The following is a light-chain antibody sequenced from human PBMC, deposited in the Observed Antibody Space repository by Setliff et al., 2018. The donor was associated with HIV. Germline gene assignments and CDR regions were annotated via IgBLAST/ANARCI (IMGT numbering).Light chain of an antibody. J-gene: IGLJ1*01. CDR1: SSDVGAYYS. CDR3: SSYAGSNNYV. CDR2: EVS. Sequence: QSVLAQPPSASGSPGQSVTISCTGTSSDVGAYYSVSWYQQHPGKAPKLIIYEVSKRPSGVPDRFSGSESGNTASLTVSGLQTGDEADYYCSSYAGSNNYVFGTGTKV. V-gene: IGLV2-8*01.